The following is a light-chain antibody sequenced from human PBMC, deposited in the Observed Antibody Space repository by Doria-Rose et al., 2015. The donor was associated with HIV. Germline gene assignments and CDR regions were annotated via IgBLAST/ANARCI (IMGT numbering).Light chain of an antibody. J-gene: IGKJ2*01. CDR1: QIIDNS. CDR3: QQYNSYSPYT. CDR2: KAS. V-gene: IGKV1-5*03. Sequence: QIIDNSLAWYQQKPGKAPNLLIYKASSLESGVPSRFSGSGSGREFTLTISSLQPDDFATYYCQQYNSYSPYTFGQGTKLEIK.